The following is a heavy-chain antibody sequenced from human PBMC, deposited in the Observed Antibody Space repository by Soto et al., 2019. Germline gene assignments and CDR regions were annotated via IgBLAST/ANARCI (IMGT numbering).Heavy chain of an antibody. D-gene: IGHD5-18*01. Sequence: ELQLVESGGGLVKPGGSLRLSCAASGFTVSNAWMSWVRQAPGKGLEWVGRIKSKTDGGTTEYDAPVKGRFTISRDDSKNTLYLQMNSLKTEDTAVYYCTRYSYGASEYWGQGTLVTVSS. CDR1: GFTVSNAW. CDR3: TRYSYGASEY. J-gene: IGHJ4*02. V-gene: IGHV3-15*01. CDR2: IKSKTDGGTT.